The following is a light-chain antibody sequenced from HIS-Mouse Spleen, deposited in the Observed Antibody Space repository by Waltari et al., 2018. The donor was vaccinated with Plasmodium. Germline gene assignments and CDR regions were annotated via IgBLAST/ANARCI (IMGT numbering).Light chain of an antibody. CDR3: QAWDSSTDYV. CDR1: QLGDKY. CDR2: QDS. V-gene: IGLV3-1*01. Sequence: SYELTQPPSVSVSPGQTASITCSGAQLGDKYSSWYQQKPGQSPVLVIYQDSKRPSGIPERFSGSNSGNTATLTISGTQAMDEADYYCQAWDSSTDYVFGTGTKVTVL. J-gene: IGLJ1*01.